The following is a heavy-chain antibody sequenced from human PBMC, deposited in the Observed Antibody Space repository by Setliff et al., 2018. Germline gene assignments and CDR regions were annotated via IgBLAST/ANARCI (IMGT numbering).Heavy chain of an antibody. CDR2: ISSSSYI. CDR1: GFTFSSYW. D-gene: IGHD5-18*01. CDR3: AKDPGIDTAMVIRYYYYGMDV. J-gene: IGHJ6*02. Sequence: GGSLRLSCAASGFTFSSYWMTWIRQAPGKGLEWVSYISSSSYIYYADSVKGRFTISRDNSKNTLFLQMLSLRVEDTAVYYCAKDPGIDTAMVIRYYYYGMDVWGQGTTVTVSS. V-gene: IGHV3-21*05.